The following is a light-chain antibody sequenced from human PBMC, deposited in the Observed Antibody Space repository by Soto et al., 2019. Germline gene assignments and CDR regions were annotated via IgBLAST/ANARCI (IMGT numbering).Light chain of an antibody. CDR2: EVS. J-gene: IGLJ1*01. V-gene: IGLV2-14*01. CDR1: SSDVGGYNY. CDR3: SSYTSSSTLLII. Sequence: QSVLTQPASVSGSPGQSITISCTGTSSDVGGYNYVSWYQQHPGKAPKLMIYEVSNRPSGVSNRFSGSKSGNTASLTISGLQAEDEADYYCSSYTSSSTLLIIFGTGTKLTVL.